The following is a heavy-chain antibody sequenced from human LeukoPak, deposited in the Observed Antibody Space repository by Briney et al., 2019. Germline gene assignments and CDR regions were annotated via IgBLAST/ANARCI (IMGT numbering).Heavy chain of an antibody. J-gene: IGHJ3*02. CDR1: GGSVSSSNW. CDR3: ARARSSSSRDDAFDI. V-gene: IGHV4-4*03. CDR2: IYHSGST. Sequence: PGTLSLTCAVSGGSVSSSNWWSWVRQPPGKGLEWIGEIYHSGSTNYNPSLKSRVTISVDKSKNQFSLKLSSVTAADTAVYYCARARSSSSRDDAFDIWGQGTMVTVSS. D-gene: IGHD6-13*01.